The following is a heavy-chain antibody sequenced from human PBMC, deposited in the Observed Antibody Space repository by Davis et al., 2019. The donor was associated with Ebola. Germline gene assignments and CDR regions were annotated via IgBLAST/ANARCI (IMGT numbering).Heavy chain of an antibody. CDR2: INDSGNT. CDR3: VRGSDAYKTGY. J-gene: IGHJ4*02. D-gene: IGHD5-24*01. Sequence: MPSETLSLTCAVYGGSFSDHYWSWIRQPPGKGLEWIGEINDSGNTNCNPSLKSRVTMSVDTSKNQFSLEVRSVTAADTAFYYCVRGSDAYKTGYWGQGTLVTVSS. CDR1: GGSFSDHY. V-gene: IGHV4-34*01.